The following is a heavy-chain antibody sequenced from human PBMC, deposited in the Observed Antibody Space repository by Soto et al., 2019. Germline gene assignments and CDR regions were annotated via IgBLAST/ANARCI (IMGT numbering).Heavy chain of an antibody. CDR1: GFAFSSYA. CDR3: APVPAASSYYSTDV. CDR2: IVDSGGRA. J-gene: IGHJ6*02. Sequence: QAGGSLRLSCAASGFAFSSYAMNWVRQAPGKGLEWVSGIVDSGGRAFYADSVKGRFTISRDNSKNTLYLEMNNLRAEDTAIYYCAPVPAASSYYSTDVWGQGTTVTVS. V-gene: IGHV3-23*01. D-gene: IGHD2-2*01.